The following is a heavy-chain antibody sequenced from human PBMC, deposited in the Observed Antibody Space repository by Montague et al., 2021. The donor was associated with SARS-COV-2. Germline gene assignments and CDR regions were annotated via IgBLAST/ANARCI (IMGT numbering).Heavy chain of an antibody. CDR1: GGFIISSFY. Sequence: SETLSLTCIVSGGFIISSFYWSWIRQPPGKGLEWVGYIYYSGTTNYNPSLKSRVTISVDTSKNQFSLKLTSVTAADTAVYYCARVSHWGDFFDSWGQGGLVTVSS. J-gene: IGHJ4*02. V-gene: IGHV4-59*01. CDR2: IYYSGTT. CDR3: ARVSHWGDFFDS. D-gene: IGHD7-27*01.